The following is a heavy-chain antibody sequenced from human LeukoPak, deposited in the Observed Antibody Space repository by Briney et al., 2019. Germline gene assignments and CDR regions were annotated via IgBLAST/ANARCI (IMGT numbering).Heavy chain of an antibody. D-gene: IGHD4-23*01. CDR1: GFTFSSYE. CDR2: LYSGGST. V-gene: IGHV3-66*01. Sequence: GGAVRLSCAASGFTFSSYEMNWVRQAPGKGLEWLSVLYSGGSTYYTDSVRGRFTISRDDSKNTVYLQMNSLRADDTAVYYCARGGLRVVIDYWGQGTLVTVSS. J-gene: IGHJ4*02. CDR3: ARGGLRVVIDY.